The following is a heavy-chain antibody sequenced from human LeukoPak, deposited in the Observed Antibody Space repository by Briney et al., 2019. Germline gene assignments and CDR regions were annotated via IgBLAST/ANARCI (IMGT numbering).Heavy chain of an antibody. V-gene: IGHV3-23*01. CDR2: ISPGADIT. CDR3: AKDCGWLHFCS. D-gene: IGHD5-24*01. CDR1: GFTFSSYG. Sequence: PGGSLRLSCAASGFTFSSYGMSWVRQAPGKGLEWVSGISPGADITYYAESVKGRFTISRDNSKNTLYLQINTLRAEDTAIYYCAKDCGWLHFCSWGQGTLVTVSS. J-gene: IGHJ5*02.